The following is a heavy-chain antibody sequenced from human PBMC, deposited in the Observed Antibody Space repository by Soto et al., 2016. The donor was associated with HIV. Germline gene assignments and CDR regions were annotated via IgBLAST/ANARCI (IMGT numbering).Heavy chain of an antibody. CDR1: GLSITSNY. D-gene: IGHD3-22*01. V-gene: IGHV3-66*01. Sequence: EVQLVESGGGLVQPGGSLRPSCAASGLSITSNYMSWVRQAPEKGLEWVSIIYSGGKIDYADSVKGRSTISRDSSKNTLYLQMNSLRAEDTAVYYCARDENYYEAYGLDVWGQGTTVTVSS. J-gene: IGHJ6*02. CDR2: IYSGGKI. CDR3: ARDENYYEAYGLDV.